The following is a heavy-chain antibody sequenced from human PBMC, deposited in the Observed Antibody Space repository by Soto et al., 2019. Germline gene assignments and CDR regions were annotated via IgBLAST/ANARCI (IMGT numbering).Heavy chain of an antibody. D-gene: IGHD6-6*01. Sequence: GGSLRLSCAASGFTCSSYEMNWVRQAPGKGLEWVSYISSSGSTIYYADSVKGRFTISRDNAKNSLYLQMNSLRAEDTAVYYCARARERQLAFFDYSGQRPLVTVSS. CDR2: ISSSGSTI. CDR3: ARARERQLAFFDY. CDR1: GFTCSSYE. V-gene: IGHV3-48*03. J-gene: IGHJ4*02.